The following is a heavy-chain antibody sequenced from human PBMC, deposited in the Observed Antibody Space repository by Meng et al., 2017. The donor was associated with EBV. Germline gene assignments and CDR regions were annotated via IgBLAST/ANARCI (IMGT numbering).Heavy chain of an antibody. CDR1: GFTLRSYS. CDR3: ARDRTSNRFDY. D-gene: IGHD2-8*01. V-gene: IGHV3-21*01. J-gene: IGHJ4*02. Sequence: AQVVGSGGGLVKPGESLRLSCAASGFTLRSYSMNWVRLAPGKGLEWVSSISSNSIDIYYADLVKGRFTISRDNAKNSLFLQMNSLRAEDTAVYYCARDRTSNRFDYWGQGTLVTVSS. CDR2: ISSNSIDI.